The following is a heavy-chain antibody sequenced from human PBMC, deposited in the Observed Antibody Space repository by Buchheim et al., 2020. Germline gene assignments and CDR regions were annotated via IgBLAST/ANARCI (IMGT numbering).Heavy chain of an antibody. CDR3: ARGDYDSSGLREDY. D-gene: IGHD3-22*01. J-gene: IGHJ4*02. CDR1: GFTFSSYW. V-gene: IGHV3-7*01. CDR2: IKQDGSEK. Sequence: EVQLVESGGGLVQPGGSLRLSCAASGFTFSSYWMSWVRQAPGKGLEWVANIKQDGSEKSYVDSVKGRFTISKDNAKKSLYLQMNSLRAEDTAVYYCARGDYDSSGLREDYWGQGTL.